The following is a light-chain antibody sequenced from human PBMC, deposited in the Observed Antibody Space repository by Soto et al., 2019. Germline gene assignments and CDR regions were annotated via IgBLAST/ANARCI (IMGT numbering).Light chain of an antibody. CDR2: EVR. CDR1: SSDVGSYNR. Sequence: QSALTQPPSVSGSSGQSVTISCTGTSSDVGSYNRVSWYQQPPGTAPKLMIYEVRNRPSGVPDRFSGSKSGNTASLTISGLQAEDDADYYCSSYTSSSTLVFGGGTKLTVL. CDR3: SSYTSSSTLV. V-gene: IGLV2-18*02. J-gene: IGLJ2*01.